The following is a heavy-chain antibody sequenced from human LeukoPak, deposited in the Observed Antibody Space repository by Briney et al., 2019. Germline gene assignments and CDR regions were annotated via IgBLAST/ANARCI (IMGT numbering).Heavy chain of an antibody. CDR2: IYHSGST. V-gene: IGHV4-38-2*02. CDR3: ARARREMVGY. D-gene: IGHD5-24*01. Sequence: SETLSLTCTVSGYSISSGYYWGWIRQPPGKGLEWIGSIYHSGSTYYNPSLKSRVTISVDTSKNQFSLKLSSVTAADTAVYYCARARREMVGYWGQGTLVTVSS. CDR1: GYSISSGYY. J-gene: IGHJ4*02.